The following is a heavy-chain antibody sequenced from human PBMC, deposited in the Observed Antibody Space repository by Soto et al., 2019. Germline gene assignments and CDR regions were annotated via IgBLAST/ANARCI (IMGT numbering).Heavy chain of an antibody. Sequence: PSETVSLTCSVSGGSTGSYYWSWIRQPPGKGLEWIGYIYYSGSTNYNPSLKSRVTISLDTSKNQFSLKLSSVTAADTAVYYCARQRSGDDFWYFQHWGQGTLVTVSS. CDR2: IYYSGST. J-gene: IGHJ1*01. CDR1: GGSTGSYY. CDR3: ARQRSGDDFWYFQH. D-gene: IGHD3-3*01. V-gene: IGHV4-59*08.